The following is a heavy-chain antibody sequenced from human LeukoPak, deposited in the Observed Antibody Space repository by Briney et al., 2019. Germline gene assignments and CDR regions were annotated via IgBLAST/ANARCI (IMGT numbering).Heavy chain of an antibody. CDR1: GGSFSGYY. Sequence: SSETLSLTCAVYGGSFSGYYWSWIRQPPGKGLEWIGEINHSGSTNYNPSLKSRVTISVDTSKNQFSLKLSSVTAADTAVYCCARVPLYYYDSSGYYSGVYYFDYWGQGTLVTVSS. D-gene: IGHD3-22*01. J-gene: IGHJ4*02. CDR2: INHSGST. CDR3: ARVPLYYYDSSGYYSGVYYFDY. V-gene: IGHV4-34*01.